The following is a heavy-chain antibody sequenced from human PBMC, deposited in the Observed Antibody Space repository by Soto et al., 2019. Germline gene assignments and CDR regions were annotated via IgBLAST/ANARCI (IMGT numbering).Heavy chain of an antibody. D-gene: IGHD5-18*01. Sequence: QVQLVESGGGVVQPGRSLRLSCAASGFTFSTHGMHWVRQAPGKGLXXVALXXYDGSDKYYTDSVKGRFTISRDNSKNTLXLXMXXLRVEDTAVYFCARGHGYNYGYKDYWGQGTLVTVSS. V-gene: IGHV3-33*01. CDR2: XXYDGSDK. J-gene: IGHJ4*02. CDR3: ARGHGYNYGYKDY. CDR1: GFTFSTHG.